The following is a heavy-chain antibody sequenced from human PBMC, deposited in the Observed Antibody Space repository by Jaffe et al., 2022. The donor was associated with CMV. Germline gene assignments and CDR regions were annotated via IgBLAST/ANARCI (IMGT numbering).Heavy chain of an antibody. Sequence: QVQLQQWGAGLLKPSETLSLTCAVYGGSFSGYYWSWIRQPPGKGLEWIGEINHSGSTNYNPSLKSRVTISVDTSKNQFSLKLSSVTAADTAVYYCARESGPERAYSSSWYLSLRSGPFYYYYMDVWGKGTTVTVSS. CDR1: GGSFSGYY. CDR2: INHSGST. CDR3: ARESGPERAYSSSWYLSLRSGPFYYYYMDV. J-gene: IGHJ6*03. D-gene: IGHD6-13*01. V-gene: IGHV4-34*01.